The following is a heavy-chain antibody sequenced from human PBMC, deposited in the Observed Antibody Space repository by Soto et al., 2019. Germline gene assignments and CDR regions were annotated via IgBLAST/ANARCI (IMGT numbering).Heavy chain of an antibody. V-gene: IGHV3-11*01. CDR2: ISSSGNTI. CDR1: GFTFSDYY. CDR3: ARMANHPYYYFWSGYFDY. Sequence: QVQLVESGGGLVKPGGSLRLSCAASGFTFSDYYMSWIRQAPGKGLEWVSYISSSGNTIYYADSVKGRFTISRDNSKNSLYLQMNSLRAEDTAVYYCARMANHPYYYFWSGYFDYWGQGTLVTVSS. D-gene: IGHD3-3*01. J-gene: IGHJ4*02.